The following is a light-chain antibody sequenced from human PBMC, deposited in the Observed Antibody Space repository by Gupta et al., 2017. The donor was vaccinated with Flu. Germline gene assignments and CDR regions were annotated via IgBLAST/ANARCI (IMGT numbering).Light chain of an antibody. CDR2: AAS. V-gene: IGKV1-39*01. Sequence: PSSLSASVGDIVTISCRTNQRTTSYLNRSQHKPVLTSKLLIFAASKPHSRLTSRFSGSGSAADFTLTIHMRHREDFAAYYCQQSDRSPRTFGQGTTVETK. CDR3: QQSDRSPRT. J-gene: IGKJ1*01. CDR1: QRTTSY.